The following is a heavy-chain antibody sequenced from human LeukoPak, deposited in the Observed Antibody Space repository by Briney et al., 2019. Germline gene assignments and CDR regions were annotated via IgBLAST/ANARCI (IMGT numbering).Heavy chain of an antibody. CDR2: IAQRGST. J-gene: IGHJ4*02. D-gene: IGHD3-3*01. Sequence: PSETLSLTCAVNGGSFSGYHWSWIRQSPGKGLEWIGYIAQRGSTKYNPSLKGRITMSVDTSKNQFSLKLISVTAADTAVYYCATKLYGLRFLDRPGYFDNWGQGTLVTVSS. CDR1: GGSFSGYH. V-gene: IGHV4-34*01. CDR3: ATKLYGLRFLDRPGYFDN.